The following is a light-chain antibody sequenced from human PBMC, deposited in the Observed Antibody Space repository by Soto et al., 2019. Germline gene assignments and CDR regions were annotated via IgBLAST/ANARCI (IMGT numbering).Light chain of an antibody. CDR2: DAF. J-gene: IGKJ2*01. V-gene: IGKV3-11*01. CDR1: QNVGST. Sequence: IVLTQSPGTLSLSPGERATLSCRASQNVGSTLAWYQHKPGQAPRLLIYDAFNRATGIPARFSGGGSGTDFTLTISSLEAEDFAVYYCQQRHSWSYTFGQGTRLQIK. CDR3: QQRHSWSYT.